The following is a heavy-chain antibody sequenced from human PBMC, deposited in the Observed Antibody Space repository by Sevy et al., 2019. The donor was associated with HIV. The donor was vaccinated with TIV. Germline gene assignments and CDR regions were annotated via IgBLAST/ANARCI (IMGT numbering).Heavy chain of an antibody. CDR1: GFTLSSYA. CDR3: VKESYRLVRFFDY. J-gene: IGHJ4*02. Sequence: GGSLRLSCAASGFTLSSYAMHWVRQAPGKGLEYVSAISSNGGSTYYADSVKGRFTISRDNSKNTLYLQMSSLRAEDTAVYYCVKESYRLVRFFDYWGQGTLVTVSS. CDR2: ISSNGGST. D-gene: IGHD6-6*01. V-gene: IGHV3-64D*06.